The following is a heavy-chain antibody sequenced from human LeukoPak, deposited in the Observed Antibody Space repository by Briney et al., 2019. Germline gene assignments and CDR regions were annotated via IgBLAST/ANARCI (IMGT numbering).Heavy chain of an antibody. V-gene: IGHV1-69*05. CDR3: ARVLYDSSGYYYDYYYYYYMDV. Sequence: SVKVSCKASGGTFSSYAISWVRQAPGQGLEWIGGIIPIFGTANYQQKFQGRVTITTDESTSTAYMELSSLRSEDTAVYYCARVLYDSSGYYYDYYYYYYMDVWGKGTTVTVSS. CDR1: GGTFSSYA. D-gene: IGHD3-22*01. J-gene: IGHJ6*03. CDR2: IIPIFGTA.